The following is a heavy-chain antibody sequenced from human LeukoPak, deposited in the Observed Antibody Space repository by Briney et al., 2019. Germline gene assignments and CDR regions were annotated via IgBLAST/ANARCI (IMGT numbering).Heavy chain of an antibody. Sequence: GASVKVSCKASGYTFTSYDINWVRQATGQGLEWMGWMNPNSGNTGYAQKFQGRVTITRNTSISTAYMELSSLRSEDTAVYYCARERDGSANYYNKPPYWGQGILVAVSS. J-gene: IGHJ4*02. CDR3: ARERDGSANYYNKPPY. D-gene: IGHD3-10*01. CDR1: GYTFTSYD. V-gene: IGHV1-8*03. CDR2: MNPNSGNT.